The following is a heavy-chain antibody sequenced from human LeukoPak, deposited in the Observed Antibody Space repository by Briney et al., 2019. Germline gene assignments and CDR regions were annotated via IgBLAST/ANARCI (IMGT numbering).Heavy chain of an antibody. CDR3: ARQWGSTGFEY. CDR1: GFTFSSSA. J-gene: IGHJ4*02. D-gene: IGHD6-19*01. Sequence: PAGSLSLSCAASGFTFSSSAMHWVRQAPGKGLEWVAVTSSDESRNSYAATVKARFAISRDNSNNPLYHQMNNLRADDTAMDYCARQWGSTGFEYWGQGTPVAVS. V-gene: IGHV3-30*09. CDR2: TSSDESRN.